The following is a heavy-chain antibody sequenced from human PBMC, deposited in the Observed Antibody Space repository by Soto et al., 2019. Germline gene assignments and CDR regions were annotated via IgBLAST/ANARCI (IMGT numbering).Heavy chain of an antibody. J-gene: IGHJ6*02. Sequence: SETLSLTCTVSGGSVSGGSYYWSWIRQPPGKGLEWIGYIYYSGSTNYNPFLKSRVTISVDTSKNHFSLKLSSVTAADTAVYYCARVGGLAVAGRAHYYYYGMDVWGQGTTVTVSS. CDR2: IYYSGST. CDR1: GGSVSGGSYY. CDR3: ARVGGLAVAGRAHYYYYGMDV. V-gene: IGHV4-61*01. D-gene: IGHD6-19*01.